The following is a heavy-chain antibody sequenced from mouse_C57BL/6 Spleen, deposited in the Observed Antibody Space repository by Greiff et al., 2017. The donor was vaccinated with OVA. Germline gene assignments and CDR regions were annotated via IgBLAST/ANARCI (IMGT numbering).Heavy chain of an antibody. CDR2: ISSGSSTI. V-gene: IGHV5-17*01. CDR3: AREGDYGNYVHYFDY. D-gene: IGHD2-1*01. CDR1: GFTFSDYG. J-gene: IGHJ2*01. Sequence: EVQLVESGGGLVKPGGSLKLSCAASGFTFSDYGMHWVRQAPEKGLEWVAYISSGSSTIYYADTVQGRFTISRDNAKNTLFLQMTSLRSEDTAVYYCAREGDYGNYVHYFDYWGQGTTLSVSS.